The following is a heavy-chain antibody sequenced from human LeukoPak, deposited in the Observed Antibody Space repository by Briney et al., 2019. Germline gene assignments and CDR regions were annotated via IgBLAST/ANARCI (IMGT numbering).Heavy chain of an antibody. Sequence: PGGSLRLSCAASGFTFSSYAMSWVRQAPGKGLEWVSAISGSGGSTYYADSVKGRFTISRDNSKNTLYLQMNSLRAEDTAVYYCAKDFYSSGWSRRPNFDYWGQGTLVTVSS. J-gene: IGHJ4*02. CDR1: GFTFSSYA. CDR3: AKDFYSSGWSRRPNFDY. CDR2: ISGSGGST. V-gene: IGHV3-23*01. D-gene: IGHD6-19*01.